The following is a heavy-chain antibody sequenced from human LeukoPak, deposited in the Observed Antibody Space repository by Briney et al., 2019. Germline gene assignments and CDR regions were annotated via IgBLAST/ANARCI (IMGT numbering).Heavy chain of an antibody. CDR2: INHSGST. V-gene: IGHV4-34*01. D-gene: IGHD3-3*01. Sequence: SETLSLTCAVYGGSFSGYYWSWIRQPPRKGLEWIGEINHSGSTNYNPSLKSRVTISVDTSKNQFSLKLSSVTAADTAVYYCARRITIFGVLYWYFDLWGRGTLVTVSS. J-gene: IGHJ2*01. CDR1: GGSFSGYY. CDR3: ARRITIFGVLYWYFDL.